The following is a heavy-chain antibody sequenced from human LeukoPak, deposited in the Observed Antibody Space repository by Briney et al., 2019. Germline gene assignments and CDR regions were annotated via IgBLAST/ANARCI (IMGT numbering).Heavy chain of an antibody. CDR1: GFTFSSYA. CDR3: AKVRSGPTLDY. J-gene: IGHJ4*02. V-gene: IGHV3-30-3*01. Sequence: GGSLRLSCAASGFTFSSYAMHWVRQAPGKGLEWVAVISYDGSNKYYADSVKGRFTISRDNSKNTLYLQMNSLRAEDTAVYYCAKVRSGPTLDYWGQGTLVTVSS. D-gene: IGHD3-3*01. CDR2: ISYDGSNK.